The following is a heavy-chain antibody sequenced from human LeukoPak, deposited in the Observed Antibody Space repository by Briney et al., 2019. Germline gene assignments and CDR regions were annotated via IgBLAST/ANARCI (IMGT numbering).Heavy chain of an antibody. CDR1: GFTFSSYW. CDR2: IKQYGSEK. V-gene: IGHV3-7*01. CDR3: ASLRGVTLSPFDY. Sequence: GGSLRLSCAASGFTFSSYWKSWAPQAPGRGVEGVANIKQYGSEKYYLDYVKGRFTISRDNAKNSLYLQMNSLRAEDTGVFYCASLRGVTLSPFDYWGQGTLVTVSS. D-gene: IGHD3-10*01. J-gene: IGHJ4*02.